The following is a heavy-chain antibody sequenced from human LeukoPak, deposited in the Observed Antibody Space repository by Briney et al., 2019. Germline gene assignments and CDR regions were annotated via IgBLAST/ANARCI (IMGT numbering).Heavy chain of an antibody. CDR1: GLTVNNNY. Sequence: PGGSLRLSCAASGLTVNNNYMNWVRQAPGKGLEWVSALYIGGNTYYADSVRGRFTISRDNSKNTLYLQMNSLRAEVTAIYYCMTAAGYNFGQYWGQGTLVTVSS. V-gene: IGHV3-53*01. CDR3: MTAAGYNFGQY. J-gene: IGHJ4*02. D-gene: IGHD5-18*01. CDR2: LYIGGNT.